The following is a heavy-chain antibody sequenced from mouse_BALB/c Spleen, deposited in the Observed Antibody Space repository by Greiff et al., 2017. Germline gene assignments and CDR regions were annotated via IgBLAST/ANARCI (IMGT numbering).Heavy chain of an antibody. V-gene: IGHV5-6-5*01. Sequence: DVMLVESGGGLVKPGGSLKLSCAASGFTFSSYAMSWVRQTPEKRLEWVASISSGGSTYYPDSVKGRFTISRDNARNILYLQMSSLRSEDTAMYYCARDFIYYYGSSYGYWYFDVWGAGTTVTVSS. D-gene: IGHD1-1*01. CDR2: ISSGGST. CDR3: ARDFIYYYGSSYGYWYFDV. CDR1: GFTFSSYA. J-gene: IGHJ1*01.